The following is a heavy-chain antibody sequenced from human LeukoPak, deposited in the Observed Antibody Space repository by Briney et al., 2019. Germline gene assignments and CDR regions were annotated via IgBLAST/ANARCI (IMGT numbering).Heavy chain of an antibody. Sequence: GGSLRLSCAASGFTFSNYWMHWVRQAPGKGLVWVSRISPDGSSTTYADSVKGRFTISRDNAKSTLYLEMNSLRAKDTAVYYCARDQYCTTTRCSDYWGQGTLVTVSS. D-gene: IGHD2-2*01. J-gene: IGHJ4*02. CDR3: ARDQYCTTTRCSDY. V-gene: IGHV3-74*03. CDR1: GFTFSNYW. CDR2: ISPDGSST.